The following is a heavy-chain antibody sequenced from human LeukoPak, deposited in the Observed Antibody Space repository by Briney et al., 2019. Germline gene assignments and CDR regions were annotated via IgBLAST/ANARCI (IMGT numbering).Heavy chain of an antibody. Sequence: SETLSLTCSVSGDFINNYFWSWIRQAPGTGLEWIGYIHYSGSTKYNPSLKSRVSISIHTSKSQFFLNMNSVTAADTAVYYCARLGLIEAGGSRYNTDFWGQGILVTVSS. V-gene: IGHV4-59*01. J-gene: IGHJ4*02. CDR2: IHYSGST. CDR3: ARLGLIEAGGSRYNTDF. D-gene: IGHD3-3*01. CDR1: GDFINNYF.